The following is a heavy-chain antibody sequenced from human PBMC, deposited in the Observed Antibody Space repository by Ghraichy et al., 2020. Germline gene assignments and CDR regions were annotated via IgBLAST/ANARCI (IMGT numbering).Heavy chain of an antibody. V-gene: IGHV4-39*01. D-gene: IGHD4-11*01. J-gene: IGHJ2*01. CDR1: GGSISSSSYY. CDR3: ARLFFGNYEDWYFDL. CDR2: IYYSGST. Sequence: SETLSLTCTVSGGSISSSSYYWGWIRQPPGKGLEWIGSIYYSGSTYYNPSPKSRVTISVDTSKNQFSLKLSSVTAADTAVYYCARLFFGNYEDWYFDLWGRGTLVTVSS.